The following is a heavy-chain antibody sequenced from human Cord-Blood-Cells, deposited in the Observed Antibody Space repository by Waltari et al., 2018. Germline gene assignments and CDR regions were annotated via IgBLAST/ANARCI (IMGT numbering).Heavy chain of an antibody. Sequence: QVQLVQSGAEVKKPGASVKVSCKASGYTFTGSDMTWVRQAPGQGLEWMGRINPNSGGTNYAQKFQGRVTMTRDTSISTAYMELSRLRSDDTAVYYCARSYGAAGTCFQHWGQGTLVTVSS. CDR1: GYTFTGSD. V-gene: IGHV1-2*06. CDR2: INPNSGGT. J-gene: IGHJ1*01. D-gene: IGHD6-13*01. CDR3: ARSYGAAGTCFQH.